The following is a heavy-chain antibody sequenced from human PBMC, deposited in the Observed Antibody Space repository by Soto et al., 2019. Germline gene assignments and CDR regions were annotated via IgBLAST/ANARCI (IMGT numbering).Heavy chain of an antibody. CDR3: ARDRYSSMPNYYYYYYGMDV. CDR2: IKQDGSEK. CDR1: GFTFSSYW. Sequence: QAGGSLRLSCAASGFTFSSYWMSWVRQAPGKGLEWVANIKQDGSEKYYVDSVKGRFTISRDNAKNSLYLQMNSLRAEDTAVYYCARDRYSSMPNYYYYYYGMDVWGQGTTVTVSS. V-gene: IGHV3-7*03. D-gene: IGHD2-2*01. J-gene: IGHJ6*02.